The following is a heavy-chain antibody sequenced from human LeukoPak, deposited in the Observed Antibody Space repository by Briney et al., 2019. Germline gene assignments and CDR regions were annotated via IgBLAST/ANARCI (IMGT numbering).Heavy chain of an antibody. CDR2: MYYSGST. CDR3: VRLNGGYYEAIFDY. J-gene: IGHJ4*02. D-gene: IGHD3-22*01. V-gene: IGHV4-39*01. Sequence: KPSETLSLTCTVSGGSISSSSYYWGWIGQPPGKGLECIGSMYYSGSTYYNPPLKSRVTISVDTSKNQFSLNLRSVTAADTAVYYCVRLNGGYYEAIFDYWGQGTLVTVSS. CDR1: GGSISSSSYY.